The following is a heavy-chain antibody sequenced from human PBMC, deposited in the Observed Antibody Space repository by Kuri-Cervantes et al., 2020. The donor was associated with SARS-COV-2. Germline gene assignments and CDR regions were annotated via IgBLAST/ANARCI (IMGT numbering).Heavy chain of an antibody. CDR1: GFTFSSYW. V-gene: IGHV3-74*01. CDR3: ARSIAVAGPIDY. D-gene: IGHD6-19*01. Sequence: LSLTCAASGFTFSSYWMHWVRQAPGKGLVWVSRINSDGSSTSYADSVKGRFTISRDNAKNTLYLQMNSLRAEDTAVYYCARSIAVAGPIDYWGQGTLVTVSS. CDR2: INSDGSST. J-gene: IGHJ4*02.